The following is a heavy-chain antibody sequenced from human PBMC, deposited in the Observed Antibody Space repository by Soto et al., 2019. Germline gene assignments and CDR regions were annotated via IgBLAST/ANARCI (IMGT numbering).Heavy chain of an antibody. CDR3: ARGNIHLSSSWYPLDY. V-gene: IGHV3-53*02. CDR2: LYSGGTT. D-gene: IGHD6-13*01. Sequence: EVQLVETGGGFIQPGGSLRLSCAASGFTVSNSYMSWVRQAPGKGLEWVSVLYSGGTTYYADSMKGRFTISRDDSKNTLYLQMNSLRAEDTAVYYCARGNIHLSSSWYPLDYWGQGTLVTVSA. CDR1: GFTVSNSY. J-gene: IGHJ4*02.